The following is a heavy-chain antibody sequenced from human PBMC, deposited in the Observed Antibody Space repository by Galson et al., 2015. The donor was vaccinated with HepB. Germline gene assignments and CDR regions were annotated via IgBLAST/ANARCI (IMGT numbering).Heavy chain of an antibody. CDR1: GFTVSSYA. CDR2: ISDSGATT. D-gene: IGHD3-10*01. V-gene: IGHV3-23*01. J-gene: IGHJ6*02. CDR3: AKGRVALRVRRVMTPRDNYYYYGMDV. Sequence: SLRLSCAVPGFTVSSYAMNWVRQAPGKGLEWVSRISDSGATTHYADPVKGRFSISRDNSKTTVYLQMNSLRAEDTAIYYCAKGRVALRVRRVMTPRDNYYYYGMDVWGQGTTVTVSS.